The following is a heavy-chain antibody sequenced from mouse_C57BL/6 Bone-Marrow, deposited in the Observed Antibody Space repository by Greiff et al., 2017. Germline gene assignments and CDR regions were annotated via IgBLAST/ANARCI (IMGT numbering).Heavy chain of an antibody. Sequence: VKLMESGAELVRPRASVKLSCKASGYTFTDYYINWVKQRPGQGLEWIARIYPGSGNTYYNEKFKGKATLTAEKSSSTAYMQLSSLTSEDSAVYFCAREGEPVDYWGQGTTLTVSS. CDR1: GYTFTDYY. V-gene: IGHV1-76*01. CDR2: IYPGSGNT. J-gene: IGHJ2*01. CDR3: AREGEPVDY.